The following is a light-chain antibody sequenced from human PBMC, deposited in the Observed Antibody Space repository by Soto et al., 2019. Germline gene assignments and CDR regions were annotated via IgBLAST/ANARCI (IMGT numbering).Light chain of an antibody. V-gene: IGKV3-11*01. CDR2: DAS. CDR1: QSVSSY. CDR3: QQRSNWPPLST. J-gene: IGKJ3*01. Sequence: EIVLTQSPATLSLSPGERATLSCRASQSVSSYLAWYQQKPGQAPRLLIYDASNRATGIPARFSGSGSGTVFTLTISGLEAEDFAVYYCQQRSNWPPLSTFGPGTKVDIK.